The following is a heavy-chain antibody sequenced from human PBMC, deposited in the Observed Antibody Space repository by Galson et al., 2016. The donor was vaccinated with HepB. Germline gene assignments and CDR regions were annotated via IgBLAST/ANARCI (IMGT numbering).Heavy chain of an antibody. J-gene: IGHJ3*02. V-gene: IGHV4-59*01. CDR2: IYFSGTT. D-gene: IGHD4-23*01. CDR3: ARSYGGYAFDI. Sequence: SETLSLTCTVSGGSTSSYYRSWIRQPPGKGLEWIAYIYFSGTTNYNPSLKSRVTISLDTSKGQFSLKVTSVTAADSAVYYCARSYGGYAFDIWGQGTMVTVSS. CDR1: GGSTSSYY.